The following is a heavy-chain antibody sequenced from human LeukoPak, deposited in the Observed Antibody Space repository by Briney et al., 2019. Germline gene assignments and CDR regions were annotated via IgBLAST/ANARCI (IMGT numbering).Heavy chain of an antibody. D-gene: IGHD6-13*01. CDR2: IYYSGST. Sequence: SETLSLTCTVSGGSISSSSYYWGWIRQPPGKGLEWIGSIYYSGSTYYNPSLKSRVTISVDTSKNQFSLKLSSVTAADTAVYYCARDKGGSSSLDYWGQGTLVTVSS. CDR3: ARDKGGSSSLDY. J-gene: IGHJ4*02. CDR1: GGSISSSSYY. V-gene: IGHV4-39*02.